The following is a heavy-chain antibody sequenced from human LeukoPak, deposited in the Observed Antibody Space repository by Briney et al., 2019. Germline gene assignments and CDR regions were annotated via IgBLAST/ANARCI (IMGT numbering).Heavy chain of an antibody. CDR1: GFTFTRYT. J-gene: IGHJ4*02. CDR2: VLYDGSNK. Sequence: PGGPLRLSCAASGFTFTRYTMHWVRQAPGKGLEWVAVVLYDGSNKYYADSVKGRFTLSRDNSKNTLSLQMNRLRADDTAVYYCVRDNYGGILDFWGQGTLVTVSS. D-gene: IGHD2-21*01. V-gene: IGHV3-30*04. CDR3: VRDNYGGILDF.